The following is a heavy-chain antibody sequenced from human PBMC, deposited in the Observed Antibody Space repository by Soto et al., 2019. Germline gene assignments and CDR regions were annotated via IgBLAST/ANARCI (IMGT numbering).Heavy chain of an antibody. CDR1: GFIFDDYA. V-gene: IGHV3-9*01. Sequence: QPGGSLSLSCAASGFIFDDYAMHWVRQAPGKGLEWVSCISWNGGSIDYADSVKARFTISIDNAKNSLYLQMNSLRAEDTALYYCAKDIAGRGYFYYYYGMDVWGQGTTVTVSS. CDR2: ISWNGGSI. D-gene: IGHD3-10*01. J-gene: IGHJ6*02. CDR3: AKDIAGRGYFYYYYGMDV.